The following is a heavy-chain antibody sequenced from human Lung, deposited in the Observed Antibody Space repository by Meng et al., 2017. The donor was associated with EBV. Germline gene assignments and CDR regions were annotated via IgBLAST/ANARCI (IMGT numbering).Heavy chain of an antibody. CDR2: INTNTGNP. D-gene: IGHD2-15*01. Sequence: QVELVQYGAGVKKPGASVKVSCKAPVYTFTSYAMNWVRQAPGQGLEWMGWINTNTGNPTYAQGFTGRFVFSLDTSVSTAYLQISSLKAADTAVYYCARLYCSGGSCYTIDYWGQGTLVTVSS. CDR3: ARLYCSGGSCYTIDY. J-gene: IGHJ4*02. V-gene: IGHV7-4-1*02. CDR1: VYTFTSYA.